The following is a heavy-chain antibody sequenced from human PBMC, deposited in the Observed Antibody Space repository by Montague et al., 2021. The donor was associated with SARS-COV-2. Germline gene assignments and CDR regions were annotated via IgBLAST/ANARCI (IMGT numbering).Heavy chain of an antibody. D-gene: IGHD2-2*02. CDR1: GGSFSTYS. CDR2: IHHGGST. V-gene: IGHV4-34*01. J-gene: IGHJ6*03. CDR3: ARLGDGVVPSPIQGVGPYYSYYYMDX. Sequence: SETLSLTCAVHGGSFSTYSWNWIRQPPGTGLEWIGEIHHGGSTNYNPSLKSRVTISADTSKNQFSLTLTSVAAADTAVYYCARLGDGVVPSPIQGVGPYYSYYYMDXWGTGTTVTVSS.